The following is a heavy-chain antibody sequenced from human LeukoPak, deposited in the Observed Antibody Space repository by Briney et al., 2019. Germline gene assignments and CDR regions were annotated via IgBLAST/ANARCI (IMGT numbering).Heavy chain of an antibody. Sequence: PSETLSLTCAGSGVSISSSNWWSWVRQPPGKGLEWIGEMYHSGSTNYNASLKSRVTISVDKSTNQFSLKVSSVTAADTAVYYCARKDYDRGYFDYWGQGTLVTVSS. CDR3: ARKDYDRGYFDY. CDR1: GVSISSSNW. J-gene: IGHJ4*02. V-gene: IGHV4-4*02. CDR2: MYHSGST. D-gene: IGHD3-22*01.